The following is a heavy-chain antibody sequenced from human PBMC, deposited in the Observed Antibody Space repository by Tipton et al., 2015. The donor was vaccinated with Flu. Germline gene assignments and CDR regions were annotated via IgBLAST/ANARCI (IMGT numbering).Heavy chain of an antibody. D-gene: IGHD4-17*01. CDR1: GGSVSGHY. V-gene: IGHV4-34*01. CDR3: ARHGGYYVDY. Sequence: TLSLTCTVYGGSVSGHYWSWIRQPPGKGLEWIREINHSGRTNYNPSLKSRVTISVDTSKNHFSLKLSSVNAAGTAVYYCARHGGYYVDYWGKGTLVTVSS. CDR2: INHSGRT. J-gene: IGHJ4*02.